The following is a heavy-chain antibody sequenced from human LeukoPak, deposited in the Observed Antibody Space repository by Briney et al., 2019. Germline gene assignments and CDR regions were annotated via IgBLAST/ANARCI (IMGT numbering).Heavy chain of an antibody. CDR2: VYDSVYT. V-gene: IGHV4-59*11. CDR1: GASISSHF. CDR3: ARMALLSGYADY. J-gene: IGHJ4*02. Sequence: SETLSLIGSVSGASISSHFWTCIRQPPGQGLVWIGYVYDSVYTKYNTSLRSRVTISTDTSKNEFSLRLGSVTVSDTAVYYCARMALLSGYADYWGQGILVTVSS. D-gene: IGHD3-3*01.